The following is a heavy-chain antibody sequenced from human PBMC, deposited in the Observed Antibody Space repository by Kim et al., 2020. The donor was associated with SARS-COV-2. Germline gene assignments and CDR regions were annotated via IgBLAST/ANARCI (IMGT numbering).Heavy chain of an antibody. J-gene: IGHJ4*02. Sequence: ASVKVSCKASVYSFTDYSIHWMRQAPGQGLEWMGWISPNRGDTDYAQKFQGWVTMTRDTSSSTAYMQLSRLRFDDTAVYYCARVRYFGSGTYSMYFDYWGQGTLVTVSS. CDR1: VYSFTDYS. CDR2: ISPNRGDT. CDR3: ARVRYFGSGTYSMYFDY. D-gene: IGHD3-10*01. V-gene: IGHV1-2*04.